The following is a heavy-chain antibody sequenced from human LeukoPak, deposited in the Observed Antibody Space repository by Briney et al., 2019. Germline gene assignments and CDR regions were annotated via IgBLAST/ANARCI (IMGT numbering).Heavy chain of an antibody. CDR3: ARSLATSYYYMDV. V-gene: IGHV3-30*04. CDR1: GFTFSNYA. Sequence: GGSLRLSCAASGFTFSNYAMHWVRQAQGKGLEWVAVISYDGSNKFYADSVKGRFTTSRDHSTNTLHLQMNSLRAADTAVYYCARSLATSYYYMDVWAKGTTVTVSS. CDR2: ISYDGSNK. J-gene: IGHJ6*03. D-gene: IGHD5-12*01.